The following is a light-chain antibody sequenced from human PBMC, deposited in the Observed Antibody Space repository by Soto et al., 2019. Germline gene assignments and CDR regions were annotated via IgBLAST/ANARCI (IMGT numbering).Light chain of an antibody. J-gene: IGKJ4*01. CDR2: AAI. CDR3: QQGNSFPLT. CDR1: QDIDSW. Sequence: DIQMTQSPSSVSASIGDRVTITCRASQDIDSWLAWFQQKPGEDPRLLIYAAISLHSGVPSRFSGAGSGTEFSLTISSLQPEDFATYFCQQGNSFPLTFGGGTKGEIK. V-gene: IGKV1-12*01.